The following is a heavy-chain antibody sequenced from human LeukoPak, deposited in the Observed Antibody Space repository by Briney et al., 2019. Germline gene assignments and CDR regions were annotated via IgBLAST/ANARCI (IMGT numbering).Heavy chain of an antibody. CDR2: ISGSGGST. CDR3: AKCILTGYYKGYMDV. Sequence: GGTLRLSCAASGFTFSSFGMSWVRQAPGKGLDWVSAISGSGGSTYHADSVKGRFTISRDSSKNTLYLQMNSLRAEDTAVYYCAKCILTGYYKGYMDVWGKGTTVTISS. CDR1: GFTFSSFG. J-gene: IGHJ6*03. V-gene: IGHV3-23*01. D-gene: IGHD3-9*01.